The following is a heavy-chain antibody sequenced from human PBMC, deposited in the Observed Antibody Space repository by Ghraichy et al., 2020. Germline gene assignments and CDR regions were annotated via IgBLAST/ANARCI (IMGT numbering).Heavy chain of an antibody. Sequence: SETLSLTCAVSGGSISTFHWWSWVRQPPGKGLEWIGEISLRGNINYNPSLKSRATISLDQSKNQLSLKLNSVTAADTALYFCVTQTFSYAWHYWGQGTLVTVSS. CDR3: VTQTFSYAWHY. CDR2: ISLRGNI. V-gene: IGHV4-4*02. J-gene: IGHJ4*02. CDR1: GGSISTFHW. D-gene: IGHD2-2*01.